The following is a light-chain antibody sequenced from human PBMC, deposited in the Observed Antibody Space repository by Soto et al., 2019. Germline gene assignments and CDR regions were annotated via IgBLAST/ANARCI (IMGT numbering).Light chain of an antibody. Sequence: EIGLTQSPGTVSLSPEERDTLYCRASQSVGSNYLAWYQQKPGQAPRILIFGASGRATGIPDRFSGSGSGTDFTLTISRLEPEDFAVYYCQQYGSLSWTFGQGTKVDIK. CDR2: GAS. CDR3: QQYGSLSWT. V-gene: IGKV3-20*01. J-gene: IGKJ1*01. CDR1: QSVGSNY.